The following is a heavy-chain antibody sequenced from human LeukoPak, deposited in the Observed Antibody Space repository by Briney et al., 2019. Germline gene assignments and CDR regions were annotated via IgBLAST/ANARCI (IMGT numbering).Heavy chain of an antibody. D-gene: IGHD6-13*01. J-gene: IGHJ4*02. CDR2: IRSEAYGAPA. CDR1: GFTFGDYA. Sequence: GGSLRLSCTASGFTFGDYAMSWVRQAPGRGLEWVGFIRSEAYGAPAEYAASVKGRFTISRDDSKSIAYLQMDSLKTEDTAVYYCTKTDVSSSWHEFIDYWGQGTLVTVSS. CDR3: TKTDVSSSWHEFIDY. V-gene: IGHV3-49*04.